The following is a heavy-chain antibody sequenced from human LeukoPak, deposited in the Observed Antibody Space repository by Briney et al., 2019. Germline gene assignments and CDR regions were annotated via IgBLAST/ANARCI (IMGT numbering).Heavy chain of an antibody. J-gene: IGHJ4*02. V-gene: IGHV3-30*04. Sequence: GGSLRLSCAASGFTFSSYAMHWVRQAPGKGLEWVAVISYDGSNKYYADSVKGRFTISRDNPKNTLYLQMNSLRAEDTAVYYCARDLSRGTTVLALDYWGQGTLVTVSS. CDR1: GFTFSSYA. CDR3: ARDLSRGTTVLALDY. CDR2: ISYDGSNK. D-gene: IGHD4-17*01.